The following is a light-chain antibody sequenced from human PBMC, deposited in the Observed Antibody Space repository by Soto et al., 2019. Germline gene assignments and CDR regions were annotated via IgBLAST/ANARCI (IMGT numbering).Light chain of an antibody. J-gene: IGKJ4*01. Sequence: EIVMTQSPATLSVAPGERATLSWRSSQSVTSNLAWYQQKPGQAPSLLMYGVSTRATGIPARFGGSGSATEFTLTISSLQSEDFAVYYCQQYSQWPFTFGGGTKVDIK. V-gene: IGKV3-15*01. CDR2: GVS. CDR1: QSVTSN. CDR3: QQYSQWPFT.